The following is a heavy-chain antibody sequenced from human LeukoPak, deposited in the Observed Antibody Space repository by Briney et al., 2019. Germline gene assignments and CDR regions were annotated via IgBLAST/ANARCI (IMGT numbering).Heavy chain of an antibody. CDR3: ARDATTQAFDT. Sequence: PSETLSLTCTVSGGSVSSGSYYWSWIRQPPGKGLEWIGYIYYSGSTNYNPSLKSRVTISVDTSKNQFSLKLSSVTAADTAVYYCARDATTQAFDTWGQGTMVTVSS. V-gene: IGHV4-61*01. J-gene: IGHJ3*02. CDR1: GGSVSSGSYY. CDR2: IYYSGST. D-gene: IGHD4-17*01.